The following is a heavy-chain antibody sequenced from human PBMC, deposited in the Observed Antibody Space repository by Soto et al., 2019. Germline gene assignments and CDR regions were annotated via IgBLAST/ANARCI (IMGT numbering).Heavy chain of an antibody. J-gene: IGHJ4*02. CDR1: GGSINTFY. V-gene: IGHV4-4*07. Sequence: SETLSLTXTVSGGSINTFYWSWVRQPAGKGLEWIGRIFSSGSTSFNPSLESRVAMSVDTSKNHFSLNLGSVTAADMAVYYCAREGSYSAYNFAHGIQLWSFDFWGQGALVTVSS. CDR3: AREGSYSAYNFAHGIQLWSFDF. D-gene: IGHD5-12*01. CDR2: IFSSGST.